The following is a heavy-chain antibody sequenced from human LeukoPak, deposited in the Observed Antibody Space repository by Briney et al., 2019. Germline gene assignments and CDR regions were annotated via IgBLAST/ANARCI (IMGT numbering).Heavy chain of an antibody. D-gene: IGHD6-19*01. J-gene: IGHJ4*02. CDR1: GGTFSSYA. Sequence: SVKVSCKASGGTFSSYAISWVRQAPGQGLEWMGGIIPIFGRANYAQKFQGRVTITADESTSTDYMELSSLRSEDTAVYYCARGRSSGWYGGDYDEANYFDYWGQGTLVTVSS. CDR3: ARGRSSGWYGGDYDEANYFDY. V-gene: IGHV1-69*13. CDR2: IIPIFGRA.